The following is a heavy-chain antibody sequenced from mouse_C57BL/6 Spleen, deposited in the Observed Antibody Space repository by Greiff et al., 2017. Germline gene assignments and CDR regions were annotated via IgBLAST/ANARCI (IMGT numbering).Heavy chain of an antibody. D-gene: IGHD1-1*01. J-gene: IGHJ2*01. CDR3: ERGITTVVAFDY. Sequence: VQLQQPGAELVKPGASVKMSCKASGYTFTSYWITWVKQRPGQGLEWIGDIYPGSGSTNYNEKFKSKVTLSVDTSSSTAYMQLSSLTSEDSAVYDWERGITTVVAFDYWGQGTTLTVSS. CDR2: IYPGSGST. V-gene: IGHV1-55*01. CDR1: GYTFTSYW.